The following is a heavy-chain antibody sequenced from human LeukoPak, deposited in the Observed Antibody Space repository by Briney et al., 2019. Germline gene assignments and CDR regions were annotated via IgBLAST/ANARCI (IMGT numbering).Heavy chain of an antibody. CDR2: IYHSGST. J-gene: IGHJ5*02. V-gene: IGHV4-38-2*02. D-gene: IGHD3-3*01. Sequence: SETLSLTCAVSGYSISSGYYWGWIRQPPGKGLEWIGSIYHSGSTYYNPSLKSRVTISVDTSKNQFSLKLSSVTAADTAVYYCARDKRHYDFWSGTASNWFDPWGQGTLVTVSS. CDR1: GYSISSGYY. CDR3: ARDKRHYDFWSGTASNWFDP.